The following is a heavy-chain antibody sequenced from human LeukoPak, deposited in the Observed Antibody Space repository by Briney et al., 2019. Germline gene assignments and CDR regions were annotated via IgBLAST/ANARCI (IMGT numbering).Heavy chain of an antibody. D-gene: IGHD6-13*01. CDR2: INPNSGGT. Sequence: ASVKVSCKASGYTFTGYYMHWVRQAPGQGLEWMGWINPNSGGTNYAQKFQGRVTMTRDTSISTAYMELSRLRSDDTAVYYCARALSSWYFVPSNYFDYWGQGTLVTVSS. CDR3: ARALSSWYFVPSNYFDY. CDR1: GYTFTGYY. V-gene: IGHV1-2*02. J-gene: IGHJ4*02.